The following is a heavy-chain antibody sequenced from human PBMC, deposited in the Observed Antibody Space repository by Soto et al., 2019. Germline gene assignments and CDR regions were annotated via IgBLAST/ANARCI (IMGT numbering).Heavy chain of an antibody. J-gene: IGHJ4*02. D-gene: IGHD6-19*01. CDR2: ISYDGSNK. V-gene: IGHV3-30*18. CDR3: AKVAGYSSGCYDY. Sequence: QVQLVESGGGVVQPGRSLRLSCAASGFTFSSYGMHWVRQAPGKGLEWVAVISYDGSNKYYADSVKGRFTISRDNSKNTLYLQMNSLRAEDTAVYYCAKVAGYSSGCYDYWGQGTLVTVSS. CDR1: GFTFSSYG.